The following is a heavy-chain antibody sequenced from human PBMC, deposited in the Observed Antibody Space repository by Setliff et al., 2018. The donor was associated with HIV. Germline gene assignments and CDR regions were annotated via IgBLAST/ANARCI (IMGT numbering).Heavy chain of an antibody. V-gene: IGHV4-59*01. CDR1: GASISSYY. CDR2: VDYNGRT. Sequence: SETLSLTCSVSGASISSYYWSWIRQPPGKGLEWIGYVDYNGRTDYNPSLKSRVTISLDTSKNQVSLKLSSVAAADTALYFCAREAYFFASGTYYFDSWGQGTLVTVSS. J-gene: IGHJ4*02. D-gene: IGHD3-10*01. CDR3: AREAYFFASGTYYFDS.